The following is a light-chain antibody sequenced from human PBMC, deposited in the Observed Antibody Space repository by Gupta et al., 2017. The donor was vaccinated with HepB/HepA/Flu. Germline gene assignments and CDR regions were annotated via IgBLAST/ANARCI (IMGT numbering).Light chain of an antibody. CDR3: SSYRSSSTPVGV. J-gene: IGLJ1*01. CDR2: DVS. Sequence: QYALTQPASVSGSPGQSIPISCTGTNSDVGGYNDVSWYQQHPGKAPKFMIYDVSNRPSGVSNRFSGSKSGNTASLTISGLQAEDEADYYCSSYRSSSTPVGVFGTGTKVTVL. CDR1: NSDVGGYND. V-gene: IGLV2-14*01.